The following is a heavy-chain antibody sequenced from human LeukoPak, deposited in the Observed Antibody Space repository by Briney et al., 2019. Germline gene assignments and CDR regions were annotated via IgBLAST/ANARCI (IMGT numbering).Heavy chain of an antibody. D-gene: IGHD3-3*01. V-gene: IGHV4-39*01. CDR1: DSIRSNTYY. Sequence: SETLSLTCSGDSIRSNTYYWGWIRQPPGKGLEWIGSIYYSGSAYYSPSLKSRVIMSVDTSKNQFSLKLSSVTAADTAVYYCARLERLGAFDLWGQGTMVTVSS. CDR3: ARLERLGAFDL. CDR2: IYYSGSA. J-gene: IGHJ3*01.